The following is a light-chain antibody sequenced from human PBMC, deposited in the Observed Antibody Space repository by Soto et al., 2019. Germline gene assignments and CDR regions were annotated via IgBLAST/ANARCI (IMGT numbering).Light chain of an antibody. CDR1: QSISSY. CDR2: AAS. CDR3: QQSYSTPRNT. V-gene: IGKV1-39*01. Sequence: DIQMTQSPSSLSASVGDRVTITCRASQSISSYLNWYQQKPGKAPKLLIYAASSLQSGVPSRFSGSGSWTDFTLTISSLQPEYFSTYYCQQSYSTPRNTFGQGTKLEIK. J-gene: IGKJ2*01.